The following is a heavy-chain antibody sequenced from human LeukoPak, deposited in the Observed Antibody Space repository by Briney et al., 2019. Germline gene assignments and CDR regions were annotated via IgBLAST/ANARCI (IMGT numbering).Heavy chain of an antibody. V-gene: IGHV4-34*01. CDR2: INYSGST. Sequence: SETLSLTCALYGGSLSGYYWGWVRQPPGKGWGGIGSINYSGSTDYNPSLKSRVTISIDTSKNQFSLKLSSVTAADTAVYYCARHAHHGDHGYWGQGNLVTVSS. CDR1: GGSLSGYY. CDR3: ARHAHHGDHGY. D-gene: IGHD2-21*02. J-gene: IGHJ4*02.